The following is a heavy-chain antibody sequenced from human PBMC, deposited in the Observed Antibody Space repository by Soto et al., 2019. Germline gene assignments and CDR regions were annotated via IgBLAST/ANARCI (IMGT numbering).Heavy chain of an antibody. CDR2: INPNSGDT. D-gene: IGHD3-9*01. CDR1: GYTFTGYY. Sequence: ASVKVSCKASGYTFTGYYMHWVRQAPGQGLEWMGWINPNSGDTNYAQKFQGRVTITRDTSISTAYMELSRLRSDDTAVYYCARDNDILTGKSYYYYGMGVWGQGTTVTVSS. J-gene: IGHJ6*02. V-gene: IGHV1-2*02. CDR3: ARDNDILTGKSYYYYGMGV.